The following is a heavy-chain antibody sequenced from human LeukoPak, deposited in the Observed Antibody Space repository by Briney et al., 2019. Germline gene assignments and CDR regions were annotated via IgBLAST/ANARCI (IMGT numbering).Heavy chain of an antibody. Sequence: GRSLRLSCAASGFTFSSYAIDWVRQAPGKGLEWVALISYDGSKKYYAEAVKGRFTISRDNSTNTLYLQMNSLRREDTAVYYCAKDPVRGGYAWGDFEYWGQGTLVIVSS. J-gene: IGHJ4*02. CDR3: AKDPVRGGYAWGDFEY. CDR1: GFTFSSYA. D-gene: IGHD5-12*01. CDR2: ISYDGSKK. V-gene: IGHV3-30-3*01.